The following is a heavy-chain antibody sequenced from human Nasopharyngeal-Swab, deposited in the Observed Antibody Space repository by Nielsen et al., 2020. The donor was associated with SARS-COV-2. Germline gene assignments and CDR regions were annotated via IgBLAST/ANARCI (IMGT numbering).Heavy chain of an antibody. D-gene: IGHD5-12*01. Sequence: WIRQPPGKGLEWVSVIYSGGSTYYADSVKGRFTISRHNSKNTPYLQMNSLRAEDTAVYYCARELGRGYSGYDNYYGMDVWGQGTTVTVSS. V-gene: IGHV3-53*04. CDR2: IYSGGST. CDR3: ARELGRGYSGYDNYYGMDV. J-gene: IGHJ6*02.